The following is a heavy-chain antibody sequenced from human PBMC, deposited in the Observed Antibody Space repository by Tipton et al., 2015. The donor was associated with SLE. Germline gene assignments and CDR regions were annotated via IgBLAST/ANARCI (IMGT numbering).Heavy chain of an antibody. CDR3: VRGPWAYYYYMDV. Sequence: TCYNPSLKSRVTISVDTSKTQFSLIVTSVTAADTAVYYCVRGPWAYYYYMDVWGKGTKVTVSS. V-gene: IGHV4-39*07. D-gene: IGHD7-27*01. CDR2: T. J-gene: IGHJ6*03.